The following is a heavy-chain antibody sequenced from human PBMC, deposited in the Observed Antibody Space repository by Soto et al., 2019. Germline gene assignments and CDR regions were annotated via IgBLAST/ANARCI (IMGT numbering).Heavy chain of an antibody. V-gene: IGHV4-34*01. D-gene: IGHD1-26*01. CDR3: ANLIVFHSSYYHDY. CDR1: GVPFSGYY. J-gene: IGHJ4*01. Sequence: PSETLSLTCAVYGVPFSGYYWSWIRQSPGKGLEWIGEISHSGNTNYNPSLKSRVTMLVDTSKNQFSLSLSSVTAADTAVYYCANLIVFHSSYYHDYWGHGTLVTVSS. CDR2: ISHSGNT.